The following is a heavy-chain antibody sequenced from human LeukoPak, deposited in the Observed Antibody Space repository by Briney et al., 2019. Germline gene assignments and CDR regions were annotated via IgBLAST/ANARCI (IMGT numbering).Heavy chain of an antibody. V-gene: IGHV4-30-2*06. CDR3: ARGGHTGYYPFDY. CDR2: IHHSGSTYY. CDR1: GGSFSGYS. Sequence: SETLSLTCAVYGGSFSGYSWSWIRQSPGKGLEWIGYIHHSGSTYYTPSRGTTNYNPSLKSRVTMSIDRSKNQFSLKLSSVTAADTAVYYCARGGHTGYYPFDYWGQGTLVTVSS. J-gene: IGHJ4*02. D-gene: IGHD3-9*01.